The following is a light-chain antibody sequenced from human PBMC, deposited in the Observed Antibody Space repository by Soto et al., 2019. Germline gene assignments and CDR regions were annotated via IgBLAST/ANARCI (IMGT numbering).Light chain of an antibody. CDR1: QSVKSY. V-gene: IGKV3-11*01. Sequence: ENVLTQSPVTLSLSPGERATLSCRTSQSVKSYLAWYQQKPGQAPRLLIYDASNRAAGIPARFSGSGSGTDFTLTISGLDPEDFAVYYCQSRSSWPPVLTFGGGTKVEIK. CDR2: DAS. CDR3: QSRSSWPPVLT. J-gene: IGKJ4*01.